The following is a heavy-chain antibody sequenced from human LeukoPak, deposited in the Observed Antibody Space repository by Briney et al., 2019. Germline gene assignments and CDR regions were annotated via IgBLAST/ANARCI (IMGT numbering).Heavy chain of an antibody. CDR3: ARDIWFGESFGGFDY. J-gene: IGHJ4*02. CDR2: ISGSGGST. CDR1: GFTFSSYA. D-gene: IGHD3-10*01. Sequence: PGGSLRLSCAASGFTFSSYAMSWVRQAPGKGLEWVSAISGSGGSTYYADSVKGRFTISRDNSKNTLYLQMNSLRAEDTAVYYCARDIWFGESFGGFDYWGQGTLVTVSS. V-gene: IGHV3-23*01.